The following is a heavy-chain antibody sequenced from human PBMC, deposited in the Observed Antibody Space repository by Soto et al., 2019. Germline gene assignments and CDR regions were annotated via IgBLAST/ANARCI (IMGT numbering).Heavy chain of an antibody. V-gene: IGHV4-31*03. Sequence: QVQLQESGPGLVRPSQTLSLTCTVSAGSISTINYYWSWIRQHTEKGLEWIGYISYSGSTFYHSSLKSRVTISLDTSKKQFSPTLTSVTAADTAVYYCARPAQWDGFDPWGQGTMVTVSS. J-gene: IGHJ3*01. CDR1: AGSISTINYY. CDR3: ARPAQWDGFDP. D-gene: IGHD2-2*01. CDR2: ISYSGST.